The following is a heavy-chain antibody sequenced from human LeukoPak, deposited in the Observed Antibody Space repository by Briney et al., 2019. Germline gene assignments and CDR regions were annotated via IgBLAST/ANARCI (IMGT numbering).Heavy chain of an antibody. D-gene: IGHD4-17*01. Sequence: GASVKVSCKVSGYTLTELSMHWVRQAPGKGLEWMGGFDPEDGETIYAQKFQGRVTMTEDTSTDTAYMELSSLRSEDTAVYYCATAPPVTTSWGYFDLCGGSALVTVSS. CDR1: GYTLTELS. CDR2: FDPEDGET. CDR3: ATAPPVTTSWGYFDL. J-gene: IGHJ2*01. V-gene: IGHV1-24*01.